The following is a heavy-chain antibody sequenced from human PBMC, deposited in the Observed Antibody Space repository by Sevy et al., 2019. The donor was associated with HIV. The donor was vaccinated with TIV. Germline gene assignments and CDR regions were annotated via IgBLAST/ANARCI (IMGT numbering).Heavy chain of an antibody. Sequence: GGSLRLSCAASGFTFSDYYMSWIRQAPGKGLEWGSYISSSSSYTNYGDSVKGRFTISRANAKNSLYMQMNRLRAEDTAVYYCARDIQETMLRGGWDIWGQGTMVTVSS. D-gene: IGHD3-10*01. CDR1: GFTFSDYY. CDR3: ARDIQETMLRGGWDI. J-gene: IGHJ3*02. V-gene: IGHV3-11*06. CDR2: ISSSSSYT.